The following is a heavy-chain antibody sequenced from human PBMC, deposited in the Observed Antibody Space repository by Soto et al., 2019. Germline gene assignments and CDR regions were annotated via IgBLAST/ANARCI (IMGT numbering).Heavy chain of an antibody. CDR1: GFTVTSSG. CDR3: APALSMIPRSVP. CDR2: IVVGSGNT. V-gene: IGHV1-58*01. D-gene: IGHD3-22*01. Sequence: GASGKVSSKASGFTVTSSGVQWVRQARGQRLEWIGWIVVGSGNTNYAQKFQERVTITRDMSTSTAYMELSSLRSEDTAVYYCAPALSMIPRSVPWGQGTLVTVSS. J-gene: IGHJ5*02.